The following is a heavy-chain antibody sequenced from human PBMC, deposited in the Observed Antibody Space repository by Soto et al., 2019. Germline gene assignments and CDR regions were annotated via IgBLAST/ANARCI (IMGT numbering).Heavy chain of an antibody. CDR2: INYSGST. Sequence: SETLSLTCTVSGGSISSXSYXWXXIRQPPGKGLEWIGRINYSGSTYHTPSLKSRVTISVDTSKNQFSLKLSSVTAADTAVYYCXXLSGWIDYWGQGTLVTVSS. J-gene: IGHJ4*02. CDR1: GGSISSXSYX. D-gene: IGHD6-19*01. CDR3: XXLSGWIDY. V-gene: IGHV4-39*01.